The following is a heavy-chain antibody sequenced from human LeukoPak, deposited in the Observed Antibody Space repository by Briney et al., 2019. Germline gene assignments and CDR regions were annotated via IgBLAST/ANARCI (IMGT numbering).Heavy chain of an antibody. Sequence: PSETLSLTCTVSGGSISSYYWSWIRQPPGKGVEWIGNIHYSGSTNYNPSLKSRVTISVDTSKNQFSLKLSSVTAADTAVYYCARSSTTVIEYWLDPWGQGTLVTVSS. V-gene: IGHV4-59*01. D-gene: IGHD4-11*01. J-gene: IGHJ5*02. CDR1: GGSISSYY. CDR2: IHYSGST. CDR3: ARSSTTVIEYWLDP.